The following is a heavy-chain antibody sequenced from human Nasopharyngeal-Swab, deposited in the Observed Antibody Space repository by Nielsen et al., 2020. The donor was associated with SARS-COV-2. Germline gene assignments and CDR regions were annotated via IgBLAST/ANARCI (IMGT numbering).Heavy chain of an antibody. CDR2: INAGNGNT. Sequence: WVGQAPGQRLEWMGWINAGNGNTKYSQKFQGRVTITRDTSASTAYMELSSLRSEGTAVYYCARGDYSSSWDRSYYGMDVWGQGTTVTVSS. J-gene: IGHJ6*02. CDR3: ARGDYSSSWDRSYYGMDV. D-gene: IGHD6-13*01. V-gene: IGHV1-3*01.